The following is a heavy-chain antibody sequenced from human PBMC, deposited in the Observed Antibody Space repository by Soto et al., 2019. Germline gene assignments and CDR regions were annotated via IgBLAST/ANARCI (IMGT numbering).Heavy chain of an antibody. CDR2: IYHSGST. CDR3: ARGRGAAARPYAFDI. CDR1: DGSMSSGDYS. Sequence: PSETLSLTCTVSDGSMSSGDYSWSWICQPPGRGLEWIGYIYHSGSTYYNPSLKSRVTISVDRSKNQFSLKLSSVTAADTAVYYFARGRGAAARPYAFDIWGQGTMVTGSS. D-gene: IGHD6-6*01. J-gene: IGHJ3*02. V-gene: IGHV4-30-2*01.